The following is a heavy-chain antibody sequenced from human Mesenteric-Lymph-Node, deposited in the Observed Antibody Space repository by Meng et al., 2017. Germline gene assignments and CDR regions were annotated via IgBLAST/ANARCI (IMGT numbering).Heavy chain of an antibody. CDR1: GYTFTGYY. V-gene: IGHV1-2*06. CDR3: ARDHNSSSWSMGY. D-gene: IGHD6-13*01. J-gene: IGHJ4*02. Sequence: ASVKVSCKASGYTFTGYYMHWVRQAPGQGLEWMGRINPNSGGTNYAQKFQGRVTMTRDTSISTAYMELSRLRSDDTAVYYCARDHNSSSWSMGYWGQGTLVTVSS. CDR2: INPNSGGT.